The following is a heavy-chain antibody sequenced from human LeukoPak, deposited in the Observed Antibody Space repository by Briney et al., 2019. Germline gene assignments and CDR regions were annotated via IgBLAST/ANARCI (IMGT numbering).Heavy chain of an antibody. CDR3: GKTTTGYSSGRNPAWPIDY. CDR1: XSSYA. Sequence: XSSYAMXWVRQSPGKGLEWVSGIFGSGGSAHYADSVKGRFTISRDNSQNTVYLQMNSLRAEDTAVYYCGKTTTGYSSGRNPAWPIDYWGQGTLVSVSS. D-gene: IGHD2-15*01. CDR2: IFGSGGSA. V-gene: IGHV3-23*01. J-gene: IGHJ4*02.